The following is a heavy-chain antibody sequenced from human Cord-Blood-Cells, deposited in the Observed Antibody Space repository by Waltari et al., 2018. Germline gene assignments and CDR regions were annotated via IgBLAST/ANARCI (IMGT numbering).Heavy chain of an antibody. Sequence: EYMGIIYPGDSDTRYSPSFQGQVTISADKSISTAYLQWSSLKASDTAMYYCARPKPGRYSGSYDAFDIWGQGTMVTVSS. V-gene: IGHV5-51*01. J-gene: IGHJ3*02. D-gene: IGHD1-26*01. CDR3: ARPKPGRYSGSYDAFDI. CDR2: IYPGDSDT.